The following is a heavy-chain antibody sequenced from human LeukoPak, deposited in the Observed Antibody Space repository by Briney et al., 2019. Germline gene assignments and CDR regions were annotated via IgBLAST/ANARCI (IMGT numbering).Heavy chain of an antibody. Sequence: SETLSLTCTVSSGSISSYYWRWIRQPPGKGLEWIGYIYYSGSTNYNPSLKSRVTISVDTSKNQFSLKLSSVTAADTAVYYCARHQRTGPFDYWGQGNLVTVSS. CDR1: SGSISSYY. D-gene: IGHD2-8*02. CDR3: ARHQRTGPFDY. J-gene: IGHJ4*02. V-gene: IGHV4-59*08. CDR2: IYYSGST.